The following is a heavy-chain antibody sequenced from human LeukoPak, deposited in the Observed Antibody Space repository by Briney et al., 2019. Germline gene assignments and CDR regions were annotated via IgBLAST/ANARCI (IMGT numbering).Heavy chain of an antibody. D-gene: IGHD5/OR15-5a*01. CDR1: GYSVSSGYY. V-gene: IGHV4-38-2*02. J-gene: IGHJ4*02. Sequence: SETLSLTRTVSGYSVSSGYYWGWIRQPPGKGLEWIGSMYHSGSTYSNPSLKRRVTISVDTSKNQMSLKLSSVTAADTAIYYCATAYSVYVKGAAIDYWGQGTLVTVSS. CDR2: MYHSGST. CDR3: ATAYSVYVKGAAIDY.